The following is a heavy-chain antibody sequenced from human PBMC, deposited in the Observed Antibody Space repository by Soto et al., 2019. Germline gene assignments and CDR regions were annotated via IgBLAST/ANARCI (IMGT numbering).Heavy chain of an antibody. J-gene: IGHJ5*02. Sequence: GGSLRLSCAASGFTFSSYAMSWVRQAPGKGLEWVSAISGSGGSTYYADSVKGRFTISGDNSKNTLYLQMNSLRAEDTAVYYCAKGDNCSGGSCYNNWFDPWGQGTLVTVSS. CDR1: GFTFSSYA. CDR2: ISGSGGST. CDR3: AKGDNCSGGSCYNNWFDP. D-gene: IGHD2-15*01. V-gene: IGHV3-23*01.